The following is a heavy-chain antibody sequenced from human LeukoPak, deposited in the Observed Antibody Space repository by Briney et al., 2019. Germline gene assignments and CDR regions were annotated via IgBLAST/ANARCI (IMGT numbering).Heavy chain of an antibody. J-gene: IGHJ6*02. V-gene: IGHV1-2*02. Sequence: GASVKVSCKASGYTFTGYYMHWVRQAPGQGLEWMGWINPNSGGTNYAQKFQGRVTMTRDTSISTAYMELSRLRSDDTAVYYCASERYCSSTSCYADYYYGMDVWGQRTTVTVSS. CDR3: ASERYCSSTSCYADYYYGMDV. CDR2: INPNSGGT. CDR1: GYTFTGYY. D-gene: IGHD2-2*01.